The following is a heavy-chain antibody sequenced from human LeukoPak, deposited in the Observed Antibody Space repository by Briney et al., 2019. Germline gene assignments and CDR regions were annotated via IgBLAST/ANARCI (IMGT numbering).Heavy chain of an antibody. D-gene: IGHD2-2*01. CDR3: AIGYCSSTSCYAFFDY. J-gene: IGHJ4*02. V-gene: IGHV1-69-2*01. Sequence: ASVKVSCKVSGYTFTDYYMRWVQQAPGKGLEWMGLVDPEDGETIYAEKFQGRVTITADTSTDTAYMELSSLRSEDTAVYYCAIGYCSSTSCYAFFDYWGQGTLVTVSS. CDR1: GYTFTDYY. CDR2: VDPEDGET.